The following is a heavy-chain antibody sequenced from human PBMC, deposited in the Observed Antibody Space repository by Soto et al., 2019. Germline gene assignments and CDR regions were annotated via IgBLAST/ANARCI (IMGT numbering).Heavy chain of an antibody. J-gene: IGHJ4*01. V-gene: IGHV3-30-3*01. CDR2: ISYDRTMS. CDR1: GFSFDTYA. CDR3: VRPTLVLRFGATGSYVV. D-gene: IGHD3-16*01. Sequence: TLGLSGSASGFSFDTYAMDWARQAPGKGTHWDTTISYDRTMSCSSHSVRGRLTVSRDNSKKTLFPEMNSLREEETALYFCVRPTLVLRFGATGSYVVWGPGT.